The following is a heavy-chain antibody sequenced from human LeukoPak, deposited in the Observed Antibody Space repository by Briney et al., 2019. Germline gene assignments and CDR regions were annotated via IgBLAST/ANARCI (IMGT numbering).Heavy chain of an antibody. D-gene: IGHD5-18*01. CDR1: GYTFTGYY. Sequence: ASVKVSCKASGYTFTGYYMHWVRQAPGQGLEWMGWINPNSGGTKYAQKFQGRVTMTRDTSISTAYMELSRLRSDDTAVYYCARDSAVDTAIEFDYWGQGTLVTVSS. CDR2: INPNSGGT. CDR3: ARDSAVDTAIEFDY. J-gene: IGHJ4*02. V-gene: IGHV1-2*02.